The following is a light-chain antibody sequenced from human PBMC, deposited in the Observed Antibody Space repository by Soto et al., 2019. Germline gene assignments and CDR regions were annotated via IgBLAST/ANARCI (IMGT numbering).Light chain of an antibody. CDR2: LAT. J-gene: IGKJ4*01. CDR3: MQALQTPFT. CDR1: RSLLQTNGNTY. V-gene: IGKV2-28*01. Sequence: DIVMTHSPLSLPVTPGEPASIACRASRSLLQTNGNTYLDWYLQKPGQSPQLLISLATNRASGVPDRFSGSGSGTDFTLQISRVEAEDVGVYYCMQALQTPFTFGGGTKVDI.